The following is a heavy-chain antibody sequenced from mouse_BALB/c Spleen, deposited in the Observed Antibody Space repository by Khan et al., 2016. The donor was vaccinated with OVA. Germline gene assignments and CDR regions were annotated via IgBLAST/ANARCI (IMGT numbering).Heavy chain of an antibody. CDR3: ARDGSRYNEAMDY. CDR2: ISYSGST. V-gene: IGHV3-2*02. Sequence: VQLQQPGPGLVKPSQSLSLTCTVTGYSITSDYAWNWIRQFPGNKLEWMGYISYSGSTNYNPSLKSRISITRDTSKNQFFLQLNSVTTEDTATYYCARDGSRYNEAMDYWGQGTSVTVSS. CDR1: GYSITSDYA. J-gene: IGHJ4*01. D-gene: IGHD2-3*01.